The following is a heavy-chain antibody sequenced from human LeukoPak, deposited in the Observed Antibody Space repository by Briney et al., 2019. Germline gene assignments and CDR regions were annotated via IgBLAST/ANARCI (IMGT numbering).Heavy chain of an antibody. V-gene: IGHV4-38-2*02. Sequence: SETLSLTCTVSGYSISSGYYWGWIRQPPGKGLEWIGSIYHSGSTYYNPSLKSRVTISVDTSKNQFSLKLSSVIAADTAVYYCARALGYCSSTSCYTVWFDPWGQGTLVTVSS. D-gene: IGHD2-2*02. J-gene: IGHJ5*02. CDR1: GYSISSGYY. CDR3: ARALGYCSSTSCYTVWFDP. CDR2: IYHSGST.